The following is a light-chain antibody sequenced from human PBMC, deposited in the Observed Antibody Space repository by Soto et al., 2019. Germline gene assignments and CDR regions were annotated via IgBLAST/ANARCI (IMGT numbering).Light chain of an antibody. J-gene: IGKJ1*01. V-gene: IGKV3-20*01. CDR2: GAS. CDR3: QQYGSSPSWT. Sequence: EIVLTQSPGTLSLSPGERATLSCRASQSVSSNFLAWYQQKPGQAPRLLIYGASSRATGIPDRFSGSGSGTDFTLTISRLEPEDIAVYYCQQYGSSPSWTFGQGTKVEIK. CDR1: QSVSSNF.